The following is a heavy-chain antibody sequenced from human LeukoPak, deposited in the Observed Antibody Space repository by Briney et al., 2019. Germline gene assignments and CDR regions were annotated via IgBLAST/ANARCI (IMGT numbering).Heavy chain of an antibody. J-gene: IGHJ5*02. V-gene: IGHV4-31*03. CDR3: ARDPAAISFDP. CDR1: GGSISSGGYY. D-gene: IGHD2-2*01. Sequence: SETLSLTCTVSGGSISSGGYYWSWIRQHPGKGLEWIGYIYYSGSTYYNPSLKSRVTISVDTSKNQFSLKLSSVTAADTAVYYCARDPAAISFDPWGQGTLVTVSS. CDR2: IYYSGST.